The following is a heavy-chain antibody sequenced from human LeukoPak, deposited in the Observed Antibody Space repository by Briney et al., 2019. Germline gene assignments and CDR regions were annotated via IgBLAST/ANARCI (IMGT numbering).Heavy chain of an antibody. J-gene: IGHJ6*03. CDR1: GDSINSSFYY. CDR2: IYYTGSA. Sequence: SETLSLTCNVSGDSINSSFYYWGWIRQPPGKGLEWIGNIYYTGSAYYNPSLKSRVTMSLDTSKNQFSLNLSSVTAADTAVYYCARVGCSGGSCYRLRYYMDVWGKGTTVTVSS. V-gene: IGHV4-39*07. D-gene: IGHD2-15*01. CDR3: ARVGCSGGSCYRLRYYMDV.